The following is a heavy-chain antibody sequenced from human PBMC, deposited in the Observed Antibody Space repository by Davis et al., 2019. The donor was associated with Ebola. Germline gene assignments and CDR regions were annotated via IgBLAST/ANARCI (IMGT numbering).Heavy chain of an antibody. CDR2: MWYDGSRQ. CDR1: GFIFSNYG. CDR3: AKARRSGWFLQEMDV. D-gene: IGHD6-19*01. Sequence: GESLKISCAASGFIFSNYGMHWVRQAPGKGLEWVALMWYDGSRQYYADSVKGRFTVSRDNSRNILYLQMNSLRAEDTAVYYCAKARRSGWFLQEMDVWGQGTTVTVSS. V-gene: IGHV3-33*06. J-gene: IGHJ6*02.